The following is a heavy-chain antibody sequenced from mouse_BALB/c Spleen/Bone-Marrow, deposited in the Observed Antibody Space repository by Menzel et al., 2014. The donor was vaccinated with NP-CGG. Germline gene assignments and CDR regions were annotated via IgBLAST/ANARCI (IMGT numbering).Heavy chain of an antibody. V-gene: IGHV1S137*01. J-gene: IGHJ4*01. CDR1: GYTFTDFA. CDR2: ISTYYGHA. D-gene: IGHD2-1*01. CDR3: ARRGNYDAMDY. Sequence: QFETQQFGAGLVGPGVSVKISCKGSGYTFTDFAMHWVKQSDAKSLEWIGVISTYYGHASYNQKFKGKATTTGDKYFSPAYMELAGLTSEDSGICCCARRGNYDAMDYWGQGTSVTVPS.